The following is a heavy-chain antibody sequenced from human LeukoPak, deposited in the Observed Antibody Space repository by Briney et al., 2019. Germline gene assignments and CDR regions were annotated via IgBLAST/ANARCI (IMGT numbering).Heavy chain of an antibody. CDR3: DRGGWLQLNDAFDI. Sequence: GGSLRLSCAASGFTFSIYCMQCVRQAPGKGREGGAVIWYDGSNKYYADSVKGRFTISRDNSKNRLYLQMNSLIAEDTDVSYCDRGGWLQLNDAFDIWGQGTMVTVSS. D-gene: IGHD5-24*01. CDR2: IWYDGSNK. V-gene: IGHV3-33*01. CDR1: GFTFSIYC. J-gene: IGHJ3*02.